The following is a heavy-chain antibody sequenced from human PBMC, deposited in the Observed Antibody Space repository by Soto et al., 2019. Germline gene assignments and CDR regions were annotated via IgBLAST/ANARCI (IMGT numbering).Heavy chain of an antibody. J-gene: IGHJ4*02. D-gene: IGHD5-18*01. V-gene: IGHV4-34*01. Sequence: PSETLSLTCAVYGGSFSGYYWSWIRQPPGKGLEWIGEINHSGSTNYNPSLKSRVTISVDTSKNQFSLKLSSVTAADTAVYYCARLGDTAMVSFDYWGQGTLVTVSS. CDR3: ARLGDTAMVSFDY. CDR1: GGSFSGYY. CDR2: INHSGST.